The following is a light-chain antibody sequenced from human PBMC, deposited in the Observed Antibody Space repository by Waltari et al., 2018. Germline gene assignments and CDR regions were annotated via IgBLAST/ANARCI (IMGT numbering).Light chain of an antibody. Sequence: QSALTQPRSVSGSPGQSVTISCTGTSSDVGGYNYVSWYQQHPGKAPKLMLYDVSTLPSGVPDRFSGSKSGNTASLPISGLQAEDEADYSCCSYAGSSFVFGTGTKVTVL. J-gene: IGLJ1*01. CDR1: SSDVGGYNY. CDR2: DVS. CDR3: CSYAGSSFV. V-gene: IGLV2-11*01.